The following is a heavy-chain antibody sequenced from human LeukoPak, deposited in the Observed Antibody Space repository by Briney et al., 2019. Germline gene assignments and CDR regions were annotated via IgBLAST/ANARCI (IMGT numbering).Heavy chain of an antibody. CDR2: ISSSSSYI. D-gene: IGHD5-24*01. CDR1: GFTFSSYS. Sequence: GGSLRLSCAASGFTFSSYSMTWVRQAPGKGLEWVSSISSSSSYIYYADSVKGRFTISRDNAKNSLYLQMNSLRAEDTAVYYCARAVGDGYNYYFDYWGQGTLVTVSS. CDR3: ARAVGDGYNYYFDY. V-gene: IGHV3-21*01. J-gene: IGHJ4*02.